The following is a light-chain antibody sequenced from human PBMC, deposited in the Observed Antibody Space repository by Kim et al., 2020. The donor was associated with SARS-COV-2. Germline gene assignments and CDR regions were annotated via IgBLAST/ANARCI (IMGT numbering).Light chain of an antibody. CDR3: QQSYTMIT. V-gene: IGKV1-12*01. Sequence: DIQMTQSPSSVSASVGDRVTITCRASQGISNWLAWYQQKPGKAPKLLISAASSLQSGVPSRFSGSGSGTDFTLTISSLHPDDYANYYWQQSYTMITFGGGTKVDIK. J-gene: IGKJ4*01. CDR2: AAS. CDR1: QGISNW.